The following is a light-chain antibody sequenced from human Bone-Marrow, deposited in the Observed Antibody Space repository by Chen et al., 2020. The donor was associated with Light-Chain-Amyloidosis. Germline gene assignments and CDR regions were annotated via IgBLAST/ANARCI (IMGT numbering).Light chain of an antibody. CDR1: NIGSTS. CDR3: QVWDRSSDRPV. V-gene: IGLV3-21*02. J-gene: IGLJ3*02. CDR2: DDS. Sequence: SYVLTQPSSVSVAPGQTATIACEGNNIGSTSVPWYQQTPGQAPLLVVYDDSDRPSGIPERLSGSNSGNTATLTISRVEAGDEADYSCQVWDRSSDRPVFGGGTKLTGL.